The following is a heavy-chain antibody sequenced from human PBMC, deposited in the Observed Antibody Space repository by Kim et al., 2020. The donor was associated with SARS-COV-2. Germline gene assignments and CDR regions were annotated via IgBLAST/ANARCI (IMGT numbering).Heavy chain of an antibody. CDR1: GLAVSTSY. CDR2: LYSGGDT. CDR3: AGSLMDPVYYYYNGMDV. Sequence: GGSLRLSCAVSGLAVSTSYMSWVRQAPGKGLEWVSDLYSGGDTYYGDSAKGRFNVSRDDCKNTLYFQMNSLRADDTAIYYCAGSLMDPVYYYYNGMDVWGQETAVIVSS. V-gene: IGHV3-53*01. D-gene: IGHD1-26*01. J-gene: IGHJ6*02.